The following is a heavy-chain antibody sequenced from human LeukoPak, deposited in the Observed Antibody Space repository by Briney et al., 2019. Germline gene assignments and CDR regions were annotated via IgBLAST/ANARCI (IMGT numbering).Heavy chain of an antibody. Sequence: SETLSLTCTVSGGSISSSTYYWGWIRQPPGKGLEWIGSISYGGSTYYNSSLKDRVTISVDTSKNQFSLKLNSVTAADTAVNYCARPLVPAATTGFDYWGQGTLVTVSS. CDR1: GGSISSSTYY. CDR3: ARPLVPAATTGFDY. J-gene: IGHJ4*02. D-gene: IGHD2-2*01. CDR2: ISYGGST. V-gene: IGHV4-39*01.